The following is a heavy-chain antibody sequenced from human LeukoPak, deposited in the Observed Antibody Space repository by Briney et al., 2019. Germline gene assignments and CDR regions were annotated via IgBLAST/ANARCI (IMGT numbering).Heavy chain of an antibody. D-gene: IGHD1-26*01. CDR1: GFTFSSYW. CDR2: INQDGSEK. J-gene: IGHJ4*02. CDR3: ARDKLVGATHFDY. V-gene: IGHV3-7*01. Sequence: GSLRLSCAASGFTFSSYWMSWVRQAPGKGLEGVANINQDGSEKNYVDSVKGRFTISRDNAKNSLYLQMNSLRAEDTAVYYCARDKLVGATHFDYWGQGTLVTVSS.